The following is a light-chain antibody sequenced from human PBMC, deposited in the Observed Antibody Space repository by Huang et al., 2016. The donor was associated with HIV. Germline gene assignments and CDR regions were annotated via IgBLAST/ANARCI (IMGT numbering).Light chain of an antibody. CDR3: QHYANRRT. CDR2: DAS. Sequence: DIQMTQSPSSLSASVGDRVTITCQASKDNSNYLNWYQQKPGKAPKLLIYDASNLETGVSSSFSGGGSGKDFAFTMSSQQPEDIATDYCQHYANRRTFGQGTKVEIK. CDR1: KDNSNY. V-gene: IGKV1-33*01. J-gene: IGKJ1*01.